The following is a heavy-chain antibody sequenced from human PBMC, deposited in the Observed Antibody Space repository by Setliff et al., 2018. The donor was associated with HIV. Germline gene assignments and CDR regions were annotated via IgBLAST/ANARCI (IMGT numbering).Heavy chain of an antibody. CDR2: ISKVGGSNT. CDR3: ARGRGESRTNYFDY. J-gene: IGHJ4*02. CDR1: GFTFNTYD. V-gene: IGHV3-23*01. Sequence: GGSLRLSCAASGFTFNTYDMSWVRQAPGKGLEWLATISKVGGSNTYYADSVKGRFTISRDNAKNSLYLQMNSLRAEDTAVYFCARGRGESRTNYFDYWGQGTLVTVSS.